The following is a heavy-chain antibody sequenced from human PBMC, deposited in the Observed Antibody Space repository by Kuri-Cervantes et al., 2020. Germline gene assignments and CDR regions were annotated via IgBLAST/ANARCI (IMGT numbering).Heavy chain of an antibody. J-gene: IGHJ4*02. D-gene: IGHD3-10*01. Sequence: GGSLRLSCAASEITFSDYYMRWIRQAPGKGLEWVSHISSSGSSIYYADSVKGRFTISRDNAKNSLYLQMNSLRAEDTAVYYCARDGNYYGSGSYFFDYWGQGTLVTVSS. V-gene: IGHV3-11*04. CDR3: ARDGNYYGSGSYFFDY. CDR2: ISSSGSSI. CDR1: EITFSDYY.